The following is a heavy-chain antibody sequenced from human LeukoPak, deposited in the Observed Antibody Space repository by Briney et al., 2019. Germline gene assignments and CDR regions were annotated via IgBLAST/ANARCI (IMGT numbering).Heavy chain of an antibody. CDR1: GGSISSNNW. J-gene: IGHJ4*02. CDR3: ARDRGGYTYSHDY. Sequence: SSETLSLTCAVSGGSISSNNWWIWVRQSPEKGLEWIGEIYHDGSTNYNPSLKSRVTISMDKSKNQLSLKLNFVTAVDTAVYYCARDRGGYTYSHDYWGQGTLVTVSS. CDR2: IYHDGST. V-gene: IGHV4-4*02. D-gene: IGHD5-18*01.